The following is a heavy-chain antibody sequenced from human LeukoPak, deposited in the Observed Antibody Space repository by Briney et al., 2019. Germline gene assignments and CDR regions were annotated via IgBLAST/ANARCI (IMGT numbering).Heavy chain of an antibody. J-gene: IGHJ4*02. V-gene: IGHV3-11*01. CDR1: GFTFSDYY. CDR3: ANRIAAAGTVY. Sequence: PGGSLRLSCAASGFTFSDYYMSWIRQAPGKGLEWLSYISSSGTTIYYADSVKGRFTISRDNSKNTLYLQMNSLRAEDTAVYYCANRIAAAGTVYWGQGTLVTVSS. D-gene: IGHD6-13*01. CDR2: ISSSGTTI.